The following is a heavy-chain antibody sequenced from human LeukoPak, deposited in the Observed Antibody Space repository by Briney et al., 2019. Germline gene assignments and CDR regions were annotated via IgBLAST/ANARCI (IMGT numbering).Heavy chain of an antibody. D-gene: IGHD1-26*01. J-gene: IGHJ4*02. V-gene: IGHV3-74*01. CDR1: GFTFSSYW. Sequence: SGGSLRLSCAASGFTFSSYWMHWVRQAPGKGLVWVSRINSDGSSTSYADFVKGRFTISRDNAKNTLYLQMNSLRAEDTAVYYCARGAIVGANDFDYWGQGTLVTVSS. CDR3: ARGAIVGANDFDY. CDR2: INSDGSST.